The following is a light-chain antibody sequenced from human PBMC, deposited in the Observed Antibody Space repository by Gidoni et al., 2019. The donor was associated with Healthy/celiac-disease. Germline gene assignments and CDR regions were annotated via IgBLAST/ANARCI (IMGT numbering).Light chain of an antibody. CDR1: QDISNY. CDR3: QQYDNLPWT. CDR2: DAS. J-gene: IGKJ1*01. V-gene: IGKV1-33*01. Sequence: DIQRTQSPSSLSASVGDRVTITGQASQDISNYLNWYQQKPGKAPKLLIYDASNLETGVPSRFSGSGSGTDFTFTISSLPPEDIATYYCQQYDNLPWTFGQXTQVEIK.